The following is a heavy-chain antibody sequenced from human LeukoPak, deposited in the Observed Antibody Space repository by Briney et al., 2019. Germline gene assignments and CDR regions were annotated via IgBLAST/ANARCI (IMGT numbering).Heavy chain of an antibody. J-gene: IGHJ3*02. D-gene: IGHD4-17*01. V-gene: IGHV1-69*04. CDR3: ARDRDYGDHDAFDI. CDR1: AGTFSSYT. Sequence: ASVKVSCKASAGTFSSYTISWVRQAPGQGLEWMGRIIPILGIANYAQKFQGRITITADKSTSTAYMELSSLRSEDTAVYYCARDRDYGDHDAFDIWGQGTIVTVSS. CDR2: IIPILGIA.